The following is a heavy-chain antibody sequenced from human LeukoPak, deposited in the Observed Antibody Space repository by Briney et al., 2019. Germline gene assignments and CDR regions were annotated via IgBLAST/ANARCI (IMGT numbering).Heavy chain of an antibody. D-gene: IGHD3-10*01. Sequence: GGSLRLSCAASGFTFSSYEMNWVRQAPGKGLEWVSYISSSGSTIYYADSVKGRFTISRDNAKNSLYLQMNSLRAEDTAVYYCARNSFRYYGSGSYYSWGQGTLVTVSS. CDR3: ARNSFRYYGSGSYYS. V-gene: IGHV3-48*03. J-gene: IGHJ4*02. CDR1: GFTFSSYE. CDR2: ISSSGSTI.